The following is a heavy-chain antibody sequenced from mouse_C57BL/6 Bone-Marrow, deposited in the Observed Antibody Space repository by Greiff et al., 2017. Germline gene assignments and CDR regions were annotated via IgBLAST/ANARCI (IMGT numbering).Heavy chain of an antibody. CDR2: IHPNSGST. CDR1: GYTFTSYW. J-gene: IGHJ3*01. V-gene: IGHV1-64*01. Sequence: QVQLQQPGAELVKPGASVKLSCKASGYTFTSYWMHWVKQRPGQGLEWIGMIHPNSGSTNYNEKFKSKATLTVDKSSSTAYMQLSSLTSEDSAVYYCASAAYYGSSCWFADWGQGTLVTVAA. CDR3: ASAAYYGSSCWFAD. D-gene: IGHD1-1*01.